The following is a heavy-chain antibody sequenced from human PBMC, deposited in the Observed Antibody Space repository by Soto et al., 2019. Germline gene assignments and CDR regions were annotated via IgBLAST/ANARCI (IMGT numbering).Heavy chain of an antibody. CDR3: ARLHGYCISSSCHGHFAMDV. D-gene: IGHD2-2*01. V-gene: IGHV4-39*01. CDR1: SASINSSSYT. Sequence: SETLSLTCTVSSASINSSSYTWGWIRQPPGKGLEWIGSIYYSGTTYYNPSLNSRVTVSVDTSKNQFSLKVTSVTAAVTAVYYCARLHGYCISSSCHGHFAMDVWGQGTTVTVSS. J-gene: IGHJ6*02. CDR2: IYYSGTT.